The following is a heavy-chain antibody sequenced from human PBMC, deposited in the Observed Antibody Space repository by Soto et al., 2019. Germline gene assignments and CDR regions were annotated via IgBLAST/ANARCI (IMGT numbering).Heavy chain of an antibody. CDR3: TLRQDTSRGPIY. CDR1: GGSIISGDHS. J-gene: IGHJ4*02. CDR2: STQ. D-gene: IGHD6-13*01. Sequence: TLSLTCAVSGGSIISGDHSWSWIRQPPGRAPEWLALSTQYSPSLQSRLTFTKDTSKNQVVLTMTNMDPVDTATYYCTLRQDTSRGPIYWGQGIMVTVSS. V-gene: IGHV2-5*08.